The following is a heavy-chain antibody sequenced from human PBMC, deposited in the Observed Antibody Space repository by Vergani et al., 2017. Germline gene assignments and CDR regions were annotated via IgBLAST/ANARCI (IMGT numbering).Heavy chain of an antibody. CDR3: ARSLVAGKGGY. CDR2: ISTTSDTI. D-gene: IGHD6-19*01. CDR1: GFTFSSYS. Sequence: DVQLVESGGDLVQPGGSLRLSCAASGFTFSSYSMNWVRQAPGKGLEWISNISTTSDTIYYADSVRGRFTISRDNAKNSLYLEMNSLRVEDTAVYFCARSLVAGKGGYWGQGTRVAVSS. J-gene: IGHJ4*02. V-gene: IGHV3-48*01.